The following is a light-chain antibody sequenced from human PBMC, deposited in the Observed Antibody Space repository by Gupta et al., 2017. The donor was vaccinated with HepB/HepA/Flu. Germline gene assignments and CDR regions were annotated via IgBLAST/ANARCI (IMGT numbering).Light chain of an antibody. CDR2: YDD. V-gene: IGLV1-36*01. J-gene: IGLJ3*02. CDR1: WSNIGDNT. CDR3: AACDDSLNGLV. Sequence: QSGVTQPPSVSEAPRQRVTISCSGSWSNIGDNTVNWYQQLPGKAPKLLIYYDDLLPSGVSDRFSGSKSGTSASLTISGLQSEDEADYYCAACDDSLNGLVFGGGTTLTVL.